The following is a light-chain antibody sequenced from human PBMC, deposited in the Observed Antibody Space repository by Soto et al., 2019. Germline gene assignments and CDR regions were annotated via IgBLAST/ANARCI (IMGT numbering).Light chain of an antibody. V-gene: IGLV2-14*03. CDR2: DVS. Sequence: QSALTQPASVSGSPGQSIAISCTGTSSDVGAYNYVSWYQQHPGKAPKLMIYDVSNRPSGVSNRFSGSKSGNTASLTISGLQAEDEADYYCCSYTTSSTYVFGTGPKVT. CDR1: SSDVGAYNY. CDR3: CSYTTSSTYV. J-gene: IGLJ1*01.